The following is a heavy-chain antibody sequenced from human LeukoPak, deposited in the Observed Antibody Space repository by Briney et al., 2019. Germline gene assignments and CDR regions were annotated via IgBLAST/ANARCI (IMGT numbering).Heavy chain of an antibody. CDR1: GFTFSTYA. Sequence: GGSLRLSCAASGFTFSTYAMHWGRQAPGKGLEWVAVIWYDRTNKYYADSVKGRFTISRDNSKNTLYLQMSSLRAEDTAVYYCARDRLTTVTTFHFDYWGQGTLVTVSS. V-gene: IGHV3-33*01. J-gene: IGHJ4*02. D-gene: IGHD4-17*01. CDR2: IWYDRTNK. CDR3: ARDRLTTVTTFHFDY.